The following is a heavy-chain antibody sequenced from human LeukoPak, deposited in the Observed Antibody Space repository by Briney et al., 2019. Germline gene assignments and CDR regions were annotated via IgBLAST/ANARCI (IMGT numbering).Heavy chain of an antibody. CDR3: ARGGSWSYYYDSSGWYFDY. D-gene: IGHD3-22*01. J-gene: IGHJ4*02. V-gene: IGHV4-59*01. Sequence: SKTLSLTCTVSGGSISSYYWSWIRQPPGQGLEWIGYIYYSGSTNYNPSLKSRVTISVDTSKNQFSLKLSSVTAADTAVYYCARGGSWSYYYDSSGWYFDYWGQGTLVTVSS. CDR2: IYYSGST. CDR1: GGSISSYY.